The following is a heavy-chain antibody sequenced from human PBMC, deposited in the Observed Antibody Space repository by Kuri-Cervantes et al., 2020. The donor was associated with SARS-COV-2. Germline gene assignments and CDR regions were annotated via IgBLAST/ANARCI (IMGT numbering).Heavy chain of an antibody. CDR2: INPNSGGT. D-gene: IGHD6-19*01. CDR1: GYTFTSYG. J-gene: IGHJ4*02. Sequence: ASVKVSCKASGYTFTSYGISWVRQAPGQGLEWMGRINPNSGGTNYAQKFQGRVTMTRDTSISTAYMELSRLRSDDTAVYYCARDVGGGSSGVFDYWGQGTLVTVSS. CDR3: ARDVGGGSSGVFDY. V-gene: IGHV1-2*06.